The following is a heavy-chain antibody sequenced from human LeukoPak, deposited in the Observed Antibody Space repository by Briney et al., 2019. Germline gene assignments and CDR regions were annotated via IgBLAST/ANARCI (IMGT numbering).Heavy chain of an antibody. V-gene: IGHV1-24*01. Sequence: ASVKVSCKVSGYTLTELSMHWVRQAPGKGLEWMGRLDPEDGETIYAQKFQGRVTMTEDTSTNTAYMELSSLRSEDTAVYYCATQQLVRFVLRFQHWGQGTLVTVSS. D-gene: IGHD6-13*01. CDR1: GYTLTELS. CDR2: LDPEDGET. CDR3: ATQQLVRFVLRFQH. J-gene: IGHJ1*01.